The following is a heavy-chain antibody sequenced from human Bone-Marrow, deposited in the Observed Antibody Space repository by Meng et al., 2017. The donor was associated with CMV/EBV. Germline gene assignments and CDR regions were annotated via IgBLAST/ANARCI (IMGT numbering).Heavy chain of an antibody. Sequence: SETLSLTCAVYGGSFSGYYWSWIRQPPGKGLEWIGEINHSGSTNYNPSLKSRLTISVDTSKNQFSLKLSSVTAADTAVYFCARGRFRHHYWGQGTLVTVSS. D-gene: IGHD3-3*01. CDR2: INHSGST. V-gene: IGHV4-34*01. CDR1: GGSFSGYY. CDR3: ARGRFRHHY. J-gene: IGHJ4*02.